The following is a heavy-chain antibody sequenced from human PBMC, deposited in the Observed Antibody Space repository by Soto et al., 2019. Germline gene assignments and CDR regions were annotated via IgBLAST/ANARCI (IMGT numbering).Heavy chain of an antibody. CDR1: GFDFSNFF. Sequence: QVQLVESGGGVVQPGTSLTLSCAASGFDFSNFFMNWVRQAPGKGLECVAVIWHGACHDYYGDSMQGRFTISRDNSKHLLYLQMNSLRAENTAVYYCAREGGDEWIDYYYYGMDVWGHGTPVTVSS. V-gene: IGHV3-33*01. J-gene: IGHJ6*02. CDR3: AREGGDEWIDYYYYGMDV. D-gene: IGHD2-21*02. CDR2: IWHGACHD.